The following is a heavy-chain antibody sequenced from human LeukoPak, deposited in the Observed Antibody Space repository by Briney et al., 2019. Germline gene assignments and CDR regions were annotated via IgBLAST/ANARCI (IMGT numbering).Heavy chain of an antibody. J-gene: IGHJ1*01. CDR1: GFTVSTNY. D-gene: IGHD1-26*01. CDR2: LYSGGST. V-gene: IGHV3-66*01. Sequence: GALRLSCAASGFTVSTNYMSWVRQAPGKGLEWVSVLYSGGSTYYADSVKGRFTISRDNSKNTLYLQMNSLRAEDTAVYYCARFAVELQYFQHWGQGTLVTVSS. CDR3: ARFAVELQYFQH.